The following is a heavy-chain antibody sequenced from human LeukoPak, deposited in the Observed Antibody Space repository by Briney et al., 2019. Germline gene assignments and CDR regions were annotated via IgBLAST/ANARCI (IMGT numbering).Heavy chain of an antibody. D-gene: IGHD4-17*01. CDR2: IYYSGST. CDR3: ARGRDGDSDLIEYYFDY. CDR1: GGSISSSSYY. J-gene: IGHJ4*02. Sequence: SETLSLTCTVSGGSISSSSYYWGWIRQPPGKGLEWIGSIYYSGSTYYNPSLKSRVTISVDTSKNQFSLKLSSVTAADTAVYYCARGRDGDSDLIEYYFDYWGQGTLVTVSS. V-gene: IGHV4-39*07.